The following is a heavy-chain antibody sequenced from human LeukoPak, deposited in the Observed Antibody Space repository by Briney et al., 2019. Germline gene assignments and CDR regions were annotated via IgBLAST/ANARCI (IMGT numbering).Heavy chain of an antibody. CDR2: IYHSGST. J-gene: IGHJ6*03. CDR1: GYSISSGYY. V-gene: IGHV4-38-2*02. CDR3: ARGLEGVGATTNYYYMDV. D-gene: IGHD1-26*01. Sequence: NTSETLSLTCTVSGYSISSGYYWGWIRQPPGKGLEWIGSIYHSGSTYYNPSLKSRVTISVDTSKNQFSLKLSSVTAADTAVYYCARGLEGVGATTNYYYMDVWGKGTTVTVSS.